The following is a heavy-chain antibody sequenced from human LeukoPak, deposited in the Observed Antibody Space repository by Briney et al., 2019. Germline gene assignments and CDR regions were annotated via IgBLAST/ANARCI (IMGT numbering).Heavy chain of an antibody. J-gene: IGHJ4*02. D-gene: IGHD6-13*01. CDR1: GGSISSYY. V-gene: IGHV4-59*12. CDR2: IYYSGST. CDR3: ARVVVDSSWADY. Sequence: SETLSLTCTVSGGSISSYYWSWIRQPPGKGLEWIGYIYYSGSTYYNPSLKSRATISVDTSKNQFSLKLSSVTAADTAVYYCARVVVDSSWADYWGQGTLVTVSS.